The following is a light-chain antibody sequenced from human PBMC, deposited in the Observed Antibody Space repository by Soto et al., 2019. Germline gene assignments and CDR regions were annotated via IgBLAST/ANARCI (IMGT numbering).Light chain of an antibody. CDR1: SSNIGAGYD. V-gene: IGLV1-40*01. CDR3: QSYDSSLSGWX. CDR2: GNS. Sequence: QSVLTQPPSVSGAPGQRVTISCTGSSSNIGAGYDVHWYQQLPGTAPKLLIYGNSNRPSGVPDRFSGSKSGTSASLAITGLQAEDEADYYCQSYDSSLSGWXFGGGXQLTVL. J-gene: IGLJ3*02.